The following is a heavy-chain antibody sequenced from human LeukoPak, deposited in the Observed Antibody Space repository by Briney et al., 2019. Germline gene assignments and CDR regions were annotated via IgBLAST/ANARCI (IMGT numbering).Heavy chain of an antibody. V-gene: IGHV3-23*01. D-gene: IGHD6-13*01. CDR2: ISDSGAGT. J-gene: IGHJ6*02. CDR3: AKAEIAAAGSYYYAMDV. CDR1: GFTFRSYV. Sequence: PGGFLRLSCAASGFTFRSYVMSWVRQAPGKGLEWVSTISDSGAGTYYADSVKGRFTISRDNSKSTLYLQMNSLRAEDTAIYYCAKAEIAAAGSYYYAMDVWGQGTTVTVSS.